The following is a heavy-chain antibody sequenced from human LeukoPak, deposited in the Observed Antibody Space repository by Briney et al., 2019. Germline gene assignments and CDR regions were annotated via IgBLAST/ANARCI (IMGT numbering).Heavy chain of an antibody. CDR3: AKGAGYSSSWRFDY. Sequence: GGSLRLSCAASGFTFSSYSMSWVRQAPGKGLEWVSSITGSGGSTYYADSVKGRFTISRDNSKNTLYLQMNTLRAEDTAVYYCAKGAGYSSSWRFDYWGQGTLVTVSS. J-gene: IGHJ4*02. CDR1: GFTFSSYS. V-gene: IGHV3-23*01. D-gene: IGHD6-13*01. CDR2: ITGSGGST.